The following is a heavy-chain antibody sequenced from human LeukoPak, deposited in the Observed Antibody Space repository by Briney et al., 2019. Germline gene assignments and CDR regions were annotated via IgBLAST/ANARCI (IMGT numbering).Heavy chain of an antibody. CDR2: IYSDDRT. CDR3: AREVMAKRRAFDI. J-gene: IGHJ3*02. V-gene: IGHV3-53*04. D-gene: IGHD2-8*01. CDR1: GFTASSNY. Sequence: GGSLRLSCAASGFTASSNYMSWVRQAPGKGLEWVSVIYSDDRTYYADSVKGRSTISRHTSKKTLYLQMNSLRAEDTAVYYCAREVMAKRRAFDIWGQGTVVTVSP.